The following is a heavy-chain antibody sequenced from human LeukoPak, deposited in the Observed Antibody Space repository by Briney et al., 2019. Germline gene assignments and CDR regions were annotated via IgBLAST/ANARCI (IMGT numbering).Heavy chain of an antibody. V-gene: IGHV1-69*13. CDR3: ARDRRAVAGTRWFDP. Sequence: ASVKVSCKASGGTFSSYAISWVRQAPGQGLEWMGGIIPMLGTAHYAQKFRGRVTITADESTSTVYMDLGSLRSEDTAVYYCARDRRAVAGTRWFDPWGQGTLVTVSS. D-gene: IGHD6-19*01. J-gene: IGHJ5*02. CDR2: IIPMLGTA. CDR1: GGTFSSYA.